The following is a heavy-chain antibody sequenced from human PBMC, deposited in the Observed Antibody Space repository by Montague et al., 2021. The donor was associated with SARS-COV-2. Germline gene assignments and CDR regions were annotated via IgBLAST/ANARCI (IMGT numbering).Heavy chain of an antibody. CDR3: ARHGKTRIAMIVVVIGYFDY. Sequence: SGTLSLTCTVSGGSISSSSYYWGWIRQPPGKGLEWIGSIYYSGSTYYNPSLKSRVTISVDTSKNQFSLKLSSVTAADTAVYYCARHGKTRIAMIVVVIGYFDYWGRGTLVTVSS. D-gene: IGHD3-22*01. CDR1: GGSISSSSYY. V-gene: IGHV4-39*01. J-gene: IGHJ4*02. CDR2: IYYSGST.